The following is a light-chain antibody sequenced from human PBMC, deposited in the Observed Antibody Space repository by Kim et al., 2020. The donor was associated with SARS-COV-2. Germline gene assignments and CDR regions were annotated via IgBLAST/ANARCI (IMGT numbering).Light chain of an antibody. V-gene: IGKV4-1*01. CDR1: QSLLYTSNNQNY. J-gene: IGKJ5*01. CDR3: QKYYSSPIT. CDR2: WAS. Sequence: DIVMTQSPDSLAVSLGERATINCKSSQSLLYTSNNQNYMAWYQQKPGQPPLLLIYWASTRHSGVPDRFSGSGSGTDFTLTISSLQAEDVAVYYCQKYYSSPITFGQGTRLESK.